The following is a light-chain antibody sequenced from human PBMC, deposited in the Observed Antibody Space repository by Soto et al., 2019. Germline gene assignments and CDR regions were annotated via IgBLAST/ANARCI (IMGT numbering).Light chain of an antibody. J-gene: IGKJ5*01. CDR1: QSVSNY. Sequence: VRTQSHATLYLSPGERATLSCRASQSVSNYLAWYQQKPGQAPRLLIFGASNRATGIPARFSGSGSGTDFTLTISSLEPEDFAIYYCQQHNNWPAITFGQGTRLEIK. V-gene: IGKV3-11*01. CDR3: QQHNNWPAIT. CDR2: GAS.